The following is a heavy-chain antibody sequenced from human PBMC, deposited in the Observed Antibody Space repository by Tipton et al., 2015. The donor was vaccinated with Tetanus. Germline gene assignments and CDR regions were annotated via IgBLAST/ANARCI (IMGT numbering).Heavy chain of an antibody. D-gene: IGHD6-19*01. V-gene: IGHV4-61*03. J-gene: IGHJ4*02. Sequence: TLSLTCTVSGGSLTNSDHYCAWIRQSPGKGLEWIGYVYSTGSASYSPSLSRRVTISIDTSKNRFSLKMTSVTTADTAVYFCARDFRGNGDGWYWDYWGQGTLVTVSS. CDR2: VYSTGSA. CDR3: ARDFRGNGDGWYWDY. CDR1: GGSLTNSDHY.